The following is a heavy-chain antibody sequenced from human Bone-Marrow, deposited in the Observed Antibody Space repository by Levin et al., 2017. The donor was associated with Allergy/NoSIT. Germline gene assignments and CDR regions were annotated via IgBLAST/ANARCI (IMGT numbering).Heavy chain of an antibody. V-gene: IGHV1-2*02. CDR2: LNPNSGGT. Sequence: EASVKVSCKASGYTFTGYYIHWVRQVPGQGPEWMGWLNPNSGGTNYAQKFQDRVTLTRDTSISTAYMELSGLRSDDTAVYYCARNRYCSGGMCFNCFDPWGQGTLVTVSS. CDR1: GYTFTGYY. J-gene: IGHJ5*02. D-gene: IGHD2-15*01. CDR3: ARNRYCSGGMCFNCFDP.